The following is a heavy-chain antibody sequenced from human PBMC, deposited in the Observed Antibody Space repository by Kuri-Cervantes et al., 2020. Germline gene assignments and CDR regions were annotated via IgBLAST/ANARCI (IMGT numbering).Heavy chain of an antibody. J-gene: IGHJ5*02. V-gene: IGHV4-61*01. Sequence: SETLSLTCTVSGGSVSSGSYYWSWIRQPPGKGLELTATIYQTKNTNFNPSLKCRLTISGDTSKNHFSRKLSSVTAADTAVYYCARGRNDYIWGRKKWFDPWGQGTLVTVSS. CDR2: IYQTKNT. CDR3: ARGRNDYIWGRKKWFDP. CDR1: GGSVSSGSYY. D-gene: IGHD3-16*01.